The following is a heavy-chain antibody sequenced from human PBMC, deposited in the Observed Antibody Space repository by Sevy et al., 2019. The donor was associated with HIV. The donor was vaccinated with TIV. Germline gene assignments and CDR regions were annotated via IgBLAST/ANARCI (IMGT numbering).Heavy chain of an antibody. J-gene: IGHJ6*02. D-gene: IGHD4-17*01. CDR3: AKDMGDYGYLSGSRYYYGMDV. CDR1: GFTFDDYA. V-gene: IGHV3-9*01. CDR2: ISWNSGSI. Sequence: QLGGSLRLSCAASGFTFDDYAMHWVRQAPGKGLEWVSGISWNSGSIGYADSVKGRFTISRDNAKNSLYLQMNSLRAEDTALYYCAKDMGDYGYLSGSRYYYGMDVWGQGTTVTVSS.